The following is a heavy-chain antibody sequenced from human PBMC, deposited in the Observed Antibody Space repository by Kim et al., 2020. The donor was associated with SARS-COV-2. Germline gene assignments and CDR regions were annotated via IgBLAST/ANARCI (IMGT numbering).Heavy chain of an antibody. CDR1: GFTFSDYY. Sequence: LSLTCAASGFTFSDYYMSWIRQAPGKGLEWVSYISSSGSTIYYADSVKGRFTISRDNAKNSLYLQMNSLRAEDTAVYYCARDDYYDSSGFDYWGQGTLVTVSS. D-gene: IGHD3-22*01. V-gene: IGHV3-11*04. J-gene: IGHJ4*02. CDR2: ISSSGSTI. CDR3: ARDDYYDSSGFDY.